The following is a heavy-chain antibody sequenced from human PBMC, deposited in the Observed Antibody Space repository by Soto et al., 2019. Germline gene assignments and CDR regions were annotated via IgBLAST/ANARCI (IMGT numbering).Heavy chain of an antibody. CDR3: VVRDYTSSSYFDC. J-gene: IGHJ4*02. CDR1: GFIFSYHG. D-gene: IGHD6-6*01. CDR2: IEAGGEPT. Sequence: MXLSCAASGFIFSYHGMYWFLQAPGKGLEWVSGIEAGGEPTYYTDSVKGRFTISRDNSRNTLYLQMNSLRAEDTAIYYCVVRDYTSSSYFDCWGRGTLVTVSS. V-gene: IGHV3-23*01.